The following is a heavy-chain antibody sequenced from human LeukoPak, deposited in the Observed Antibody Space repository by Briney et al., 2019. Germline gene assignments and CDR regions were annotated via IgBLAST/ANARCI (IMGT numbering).Heavy chain of an antibody. CDR2: INHSGST. V-gene: IGHV4-34*01. CDR3: ASRISSGWYYFDY. CDR1: GGSFSGYY. Sequence: SETLSLTCAVYGGSFSGYYWSWIRQPPGKGLEWIGEINHSGSTNYNPSLKSRVTISVDTSKNQFSLKLSSVTAADTAVYYCASRISSGWYYFDYWGQGTLVTVSS. J-gene: IGHJ4*02. D-gene: IGHD6-19*01.